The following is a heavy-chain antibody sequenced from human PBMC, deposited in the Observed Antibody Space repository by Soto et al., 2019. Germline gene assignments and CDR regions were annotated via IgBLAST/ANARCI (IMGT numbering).Heavy chain of an antibody. CDR1: GFIFRDFY. CDR3: ARDRGGGSIFGGHYGMDV. Sequence: QVQLLESGGGLVKPGGSLRLSYAASGFIFRDFYMSWIRQVPGKGLEWLSKISSSSSSTDYADSVKGRFTISRDNAKNSLYLQMSSLRAEDTAVYYCARDRGGGSIFGGHYGMDVWGQGTTVTVSS. J-gene: IGHJ6*02. V-gene: IGHV3-11*06. D-gene: IGHD3-3*01. CDR2: ISSSSSST.